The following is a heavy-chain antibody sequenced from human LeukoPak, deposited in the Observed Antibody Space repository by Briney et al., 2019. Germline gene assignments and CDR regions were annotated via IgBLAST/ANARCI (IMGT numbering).Heavy chain of an antibody. CDR3: AKDFSGGSSYYFDY. CDR1: GFTFSGYA. Sequence: GGSLRLSCAASGFTFSGYAMSWVRQAPGKGLEWVSAISGSGGSTYYADSVKGRFTISRDNSKNTLYVQMNSLRAEDTAVYYCAKDFSGGSSYYFDYWGQGTLVTVSS. V-gene: IGHV3-23*01. CDR2: ISGSGGST. J-gene: IGHJ4*02. D-gene: IGHD2-15*01.